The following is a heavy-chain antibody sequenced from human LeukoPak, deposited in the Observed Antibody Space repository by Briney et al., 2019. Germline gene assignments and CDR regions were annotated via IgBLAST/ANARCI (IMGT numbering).Heavy chain of an antibody. CDR3: ARLLGWKRRYFDY. D-gene: IGHD1-1*01. CDR1: GGSFSGYY. V-gene: IGHV4-34*01. CDR2: INHSGST. J-gene: IGHJ4*02. Sequence: PSETLSLTCAVYGGSFSGYYWSWIRQPPGKGLEWIGEINHSGSTNYNPSLKSRVTISVDTSKNQFSLKLCSVTAADTAVYYCARLLGWKRRYFDYWGQGTLVTVSS.